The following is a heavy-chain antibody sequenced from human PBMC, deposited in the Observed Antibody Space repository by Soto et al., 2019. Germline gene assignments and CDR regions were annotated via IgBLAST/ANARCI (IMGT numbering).Heavy chain of an antibody. Sequence: QVHLVQTGAEVKKPGASVKISCKASGYTFITYPMHWVRQAPGQRLEWMGWINAGNGNTKYSQKFQGRVTITRDTPASTAYMDLSSLRSEDTAVYYCARGLNGFDHWGQGTLVTVSS. V-gene: IGHV1-3*01. J-gene: IGHJ4*02. D-gene: IGHD2-8*01. CDR3: ARGLNGFDH. CDR1: GYTFITYP. CDR2: INAGNGNT.